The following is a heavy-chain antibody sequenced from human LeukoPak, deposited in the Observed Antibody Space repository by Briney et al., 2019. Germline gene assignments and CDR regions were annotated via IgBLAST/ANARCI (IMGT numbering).Heavy chain of an antibody. J-gene: IGHJ4*02. CDR1: GGTFSSYA. Sequence: EASVKVSCKASGGTFSSYAISWVRQAPGQGLEWMGRIIPILGIANYAQKFQGRVTITADKSKSTAYMELSSLRSEDTAVYYCARTYYYDSSGYSDYWGQGTLVTVSS. CDR2: IIPILGIA. D-gene: IGHD3-22*01. V-gene: IGHV1-69*04. CDR3: ARTYYYDSSGYSDY.